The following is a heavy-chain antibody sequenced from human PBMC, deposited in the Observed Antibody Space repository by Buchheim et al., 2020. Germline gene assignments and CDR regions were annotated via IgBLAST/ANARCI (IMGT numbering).Heavy chain of an antibody. J-gene: IGHJ4*02. Sequence: EVQVVESGGGLVQPGGSLRLSCAASGFTFGRYWMHWVRQAPGGALVWVSRINEDGSHTTYTGSVKGRFTISRDNAKNTLYLQMNSLTAEDTAVYYCSKDMSGAEDSWGQGTL. V-gene: IGHV3-74*03. CDR1: GFTFGRYW. D-gene: IGHD2-15*01. CDR3: SKDMSGAEDS. CDR2: INEDGSHT.